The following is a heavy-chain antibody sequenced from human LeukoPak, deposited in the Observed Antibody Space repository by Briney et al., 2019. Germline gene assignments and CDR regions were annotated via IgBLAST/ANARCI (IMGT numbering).Heavy chain of an antibody. V-gene: IGHV3-11*04. CDR1: GFTFSDYY. J-gene: IGHJ6*02. CDR2: ISSSGSTI. D-gene: IGHD3-16*02. CDR3: ARDIVRYYYYGMDV. Sequence: GGSLRLSCAASGFTFSDYYMSWIRQAPGKGLEWVSYISSSGSTIYYADSVKGRFTISRDNAKNSLYLQMNSLRAEDTAVYYCARDIVRYYYYGMDVWGQGTTVTVSS.